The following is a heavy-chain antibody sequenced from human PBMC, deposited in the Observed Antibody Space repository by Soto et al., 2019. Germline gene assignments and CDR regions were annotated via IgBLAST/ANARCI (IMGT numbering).Heavy chain of an antibody. CDR3: ARLPAAIGFYYYMDV. V-gene: IGHV4-59*08. D-gene: IGHD2-2*02. J-gene: IGHJ6*03. CDR1: GCSISSYY. CDR2: IYYSGST. Sequence: SETLSLTCTVSGCSISSYYWSWIRQPPGKGLEWIGYIYYSGSTNYNPSLKSRVTISVDTSKNQFSLKLSSVTAADTAVYYCARLPAAIGFYYYMDVWGKGTTVTVSS.